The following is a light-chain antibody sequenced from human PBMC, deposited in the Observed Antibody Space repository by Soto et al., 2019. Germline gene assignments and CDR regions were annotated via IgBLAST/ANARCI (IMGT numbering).Light chain of an antibody. CDR3: SSYTSSSTYV. Sequence: QSVLIQPASVSGSPGESITISCTGTSSDVGAYNFVSWYQQDPGKAPKLMIYDVSSRPSGVSNRFSGSKSGHTASLTISGLQAEDEADYYCSSYTSSSTYVFGTGTKLTVL. J-gene: IGLJ1*01. CDR2: DVS. CDR1: SSDVGAYNF. V-gene: IGLV2-14*01.